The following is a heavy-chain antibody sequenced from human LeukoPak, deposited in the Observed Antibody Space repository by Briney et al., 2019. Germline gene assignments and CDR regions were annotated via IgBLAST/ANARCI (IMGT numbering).Heavy chain of an antibody. V-gene: IGHV4-59*08. CDR1: GGSISSYY. D-gene: IGHD3-16*02. CDR2: IYYSGST. Sequence: SETLSLTCTISGGSISSYYWSWIRQPPGKGLEWIGYIYYSGSTNYNPSLKSRVTISVGTSKNQFSLKLSSVTAADTAVYYCARISSLGDYVWGSYRYGESYFDYWGQGTLVTVSS. CDR3: ARISSLGDYVWGSYRYGESYFDY. J-gene: IGHJ4*02.